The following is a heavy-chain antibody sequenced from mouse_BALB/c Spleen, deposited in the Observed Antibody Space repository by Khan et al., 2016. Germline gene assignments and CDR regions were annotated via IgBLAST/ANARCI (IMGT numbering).Heavy chain of an antibody. J-gene: IGHJ3*01. V-gene: IGHV2-6-7*01. D-gene: IGHD2-12*01. CDR3: SSDYDGFAY. CDR1: GFSLTGYG. CDR2: IWGDGRT. Sequence: VQLQESGPGLVAPSQSLSITCTVSGFSLTGYGVNWVRQPPGKGLEWLGKIWGDGRTDYNSALKSRVSISKDNSKSQVFLKMNSLQTDDIANYYCSSDYDGFAYWGQGTLVIVSA.